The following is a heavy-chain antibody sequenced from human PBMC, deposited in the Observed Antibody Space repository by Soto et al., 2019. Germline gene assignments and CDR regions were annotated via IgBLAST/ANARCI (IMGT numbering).Heavy chain of an antibody. CDR1: GGTFSSYA. CDR2: IIPIFGTA. V-gene: IGHV1-69*12. J-gene: IGHJ4*02. CDR3: ARESRYCAGGSCYFLPGIDY. Sequence: QVQLVQSGAEVKKPGSSVKVSCKASGGTFSSYAISWVRQAPGQGLEWMGGIIPIFGTANYAQKFQGRATITADEATSTADMEPSSLRSEDTGVYYCARESRYCAGGSCYFLPGIDYWGQGTLVTVSS. D-gene: IGHD2-15*01.